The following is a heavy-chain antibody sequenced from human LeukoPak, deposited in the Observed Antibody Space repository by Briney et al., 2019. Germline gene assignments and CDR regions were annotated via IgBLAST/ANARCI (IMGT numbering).Heavy chain of an antibody. CDR2: IYHSGRT. D-gene: IGHD6-19*01. CDR1: GYSFSSGYY. Sequence: SETLSLTCAVSGYSFSSGYYWGWIRQPPGKGLEWIGGIYHSGRTYYNPSLKSRVTISVDTSKNQFSLKLSSVTAADTAVYHCAIGPGYGSGWYLYWGQGTLVTVSS. J-gene: IGHJ4*02. CDR3: AIGPGYGSGWYLY. V-gene: IGHV4-38-2*01.